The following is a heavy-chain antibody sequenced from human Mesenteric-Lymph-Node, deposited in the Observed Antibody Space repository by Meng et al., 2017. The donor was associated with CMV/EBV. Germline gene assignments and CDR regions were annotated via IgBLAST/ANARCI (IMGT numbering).Heavy chain of an antibody. CDR3: ARGGGNYDILTGYREYYYGMDI. D-gene: IGHD3-9*01. CDR1: GYTFTGYY. V-gene: IGHV1-2*02. J-gene: IGHJ6*02. Sequence: ASVKVSCKASGYTFTGYYMHWVRQAPGQGLEWMGWINPNSGGTNYAQKFQGRVTMTGDTSISTAYMELSSLRSDDTAVYYCARGGGNYDILTGYREYYYGMDIWGQGTTVTVSS. CDR2: INPNSGGT.